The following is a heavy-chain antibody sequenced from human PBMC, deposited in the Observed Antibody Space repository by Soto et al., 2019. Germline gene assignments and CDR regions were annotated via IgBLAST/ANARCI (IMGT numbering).Heavy chain of an antibody. CDR3: ARGGHFAFDI. J-gene: IGHJ3*02. CDR2: IYYSGST. Sequence: SETLSLTCTVSGGSISSYYWSWIRQPPGKGLKWIGYIYYSGSTNYNPSLKSRVTISVDTSKNQFSLKLSSVTAADTAVYYCARGGHFAFDIWGQGTMVTVSS. CDR1: GGSISSYY. V-gene: IGHV4-59*01. D-gene: IGHD3-3*02.